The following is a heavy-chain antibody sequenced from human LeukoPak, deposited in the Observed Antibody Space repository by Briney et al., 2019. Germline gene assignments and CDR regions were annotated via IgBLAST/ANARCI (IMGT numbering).Heavy chain of an antibody. Sequence: SVKVSCKASGGTFSSYAISWVRQAPGQGLEWMGGIIPIFGTANYAQKFQGRVTITADESTSTAYMELSSLRSEDTAVYYCARDREGYCSGGSCYCMDVWGKGTTVTISS. CDR1: GGTFSSYA. CDR3: ARDREGYCSGGSCYCMDV. CDR2: IIPIFGTA. D-gene: IGHD2-15*01. J-gene: IGHJ6*03. V-gene: IGHV1-69*13.